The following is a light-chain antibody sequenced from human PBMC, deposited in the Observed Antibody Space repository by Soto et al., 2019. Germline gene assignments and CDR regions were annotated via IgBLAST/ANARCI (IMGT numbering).Light chain of an antibody. CDR1: QSFSSG. CDR3: QQYNSL. J-gene: IGKJ4*01. Sequence: DIQLTQSPYSLSASVGDRVAITCRASQSFSSGLAWYQQKPGKAPKLLIYGASSLESGVPSRFSGSGSGTEFALTISSLQPDDFATYYCQQYNSLFGGGTKVDI. V-gene: IGKV1-5*01. CDR2: GAS.